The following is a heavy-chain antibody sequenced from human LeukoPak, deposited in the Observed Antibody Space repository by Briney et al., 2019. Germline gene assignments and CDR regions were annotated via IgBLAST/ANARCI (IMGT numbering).Heavy chain of an antibody. CDR1: GFTFSIYE. CDR2: IYSGGST. J-gene: IGHJ3*02. CDR3: AREGPDCSSTSCYIVDTFDI. V-gene: IGHV3-66*02. Sequence: GGSLRLSCAAFGFTFSIYEMNWVRQAPGKGLEWVSVIYSGGSTDYADPVKGRFTISRDNSKNTMYLQMNSLRVEDTAVYYCAREGPDCSSTSCYIVDTFDIWGQGTMVTVSS. D-gene: IGHD2-2*02.